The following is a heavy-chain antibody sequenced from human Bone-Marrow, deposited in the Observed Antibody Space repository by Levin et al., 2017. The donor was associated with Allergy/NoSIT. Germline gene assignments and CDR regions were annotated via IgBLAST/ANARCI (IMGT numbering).Heavy chain of an antibody. Sequence: PSETLSLTCAVDGGSFTGYSWTWIRQPPGKGLEWIGEINHSGSTKYNPSPTSRVTISVDTSKKEFSLNLSTVTAADTAVFYCARGGRWSFSYYFDYWGQGARVTVSS. CDR1: GGSFTGYS. CDR2: INHSGST. CDR3: ARGGRWSFSYYFDY. J-gene: IGHJ4*02. V-gene: IGHV4-34*01. D-gene: IGHD3-10*01.